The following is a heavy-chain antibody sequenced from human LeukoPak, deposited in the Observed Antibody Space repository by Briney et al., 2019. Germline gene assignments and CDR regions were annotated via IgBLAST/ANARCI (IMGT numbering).Heavy chain of an antibody. J-gene: IGHJ6*02. D-gene: IGHD4-17*01. CDR1: GFTFSSYS. V-gene: IGHV3-21*01. Sequence: GGSLRLSCAASGFTFSSYSMNWVRQAPGKGLEWVSSISSSSNYIYYADSVKGRFTISRDNGKNSLYLQMNSLRAEDTAVYYCARDGDYGDYSFDYYYGMDVWGQGTTVIVSS. CDR3: ARDGDYGDYSFDYYYGMDV. CDR2: ISSSSNYI.